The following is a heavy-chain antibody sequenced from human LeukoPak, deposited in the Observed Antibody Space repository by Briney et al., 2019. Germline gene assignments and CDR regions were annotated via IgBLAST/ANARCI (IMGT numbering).Heavy chain of an antibody. J-gene: IGHJ4*02. CDR1: GYTFTSYY. Sequence: ASVKVSCKASGYTFTSYYMHWVRQAPGQGIEWMGIINPSGGSTSYAQKFQGRVTMTRDTSTSTVYMELSSLRSEYTAVYYCARVYPSGSYDYWGQGTLVTVSS. CDR2: INPSGGST. CDR3: ARVYPSGSYDY. V-gene: IGHV1-46*01. D-gene: IGHD1-26*01.